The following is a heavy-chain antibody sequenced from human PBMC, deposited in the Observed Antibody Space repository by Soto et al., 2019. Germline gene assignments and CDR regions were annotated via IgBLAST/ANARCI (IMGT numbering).Heavy chain of an antibody. V-gene: IGHV1-8*01. J-gene: IGHJ6*02. D-gene: IGHD6-6*01. CDR3: ARGRGIAARRGYYYYGMDV. CDR1: GYTSTSYD. CDR2: MNPNSGNT. Sequence: QVQLVQSGAEVKKPGASVKVSCKASGYTSTSYDINWVRQATGQGLEWMGWMNPNSGNTGYAQKFQGRVTMTRNTSISTAYMELSSLRSEDTAVYYCARGRGIAARRGYYYYGMDVWGQGTTVTVSS.